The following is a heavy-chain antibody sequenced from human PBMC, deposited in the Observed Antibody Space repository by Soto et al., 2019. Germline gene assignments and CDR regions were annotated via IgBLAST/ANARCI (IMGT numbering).Heavy chain of an antibody. V-gene: IGHV3-21*04. CDR1: VFTFSSYS. CDR3: AKDRRAGRNYDFYFEF. D-gene: IGHD2-21*02. Sequence: GGSLRLSCASSVFTFSSYSMNWVRHSPGKWLEWVSSISSSSSYIYYADSVKGRFTISRDNSHNTLYLQVHSLTAEDTAVYYCAKDRRAGRNYDFYFEFWGQAAQVIVSS. CDR2: ISSSSSYI. J-gene: IGHJ3*01.